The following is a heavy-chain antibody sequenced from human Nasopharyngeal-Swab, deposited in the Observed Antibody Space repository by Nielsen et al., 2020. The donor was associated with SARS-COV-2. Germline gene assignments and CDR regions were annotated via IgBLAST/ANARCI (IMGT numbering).Heavy chain of an antibody. V-gene: IGHV4-61*02. CDR1: GGSISSGSYY. CDR2: IYTSGST. J-gene: IGHJ4*02. D-gene: IGHD2-2*01. Sequence: LRLSCTVSGGSISSGSYYWSWIRQPAGKGLEWIGRIYTSGSTNYNPSLKSRVTISVDTSKNQFSLKLSSVTAADTAVYYCARLYCSSTSCPDYWGQGTLVTVSS. CDR3: ARLYCSSTSCPDY.